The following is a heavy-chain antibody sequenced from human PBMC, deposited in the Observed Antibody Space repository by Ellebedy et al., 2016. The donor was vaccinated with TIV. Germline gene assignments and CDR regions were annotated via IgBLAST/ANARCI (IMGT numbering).Heavy chain of an antibody. CDR3: ARVHDSGPSAALNRFDP. V-gene: IGHV4-59*01. Sequence: MPSETLSLTCTVSGGSISPYYWSWIRQPPGKGLEWIGYISYSGSTNYNPSLTSRVTISVDTSKNHFSLRLTSVTAADTAVYYCARVHDSGPSAALNRFDPWGQGTMVTVSS. D-gene: IGHD2-2*01. CDR1: GGSISPYY. CDR2: ISYSGST. J-gene: IGHJ3*01.